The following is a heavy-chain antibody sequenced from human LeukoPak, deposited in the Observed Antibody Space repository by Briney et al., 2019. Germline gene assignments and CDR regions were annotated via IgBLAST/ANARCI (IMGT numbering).Heavy chain of an antibody. Sequence: GGSLRLSCAASGFTFSSYSMNWVRQAPRKGLEWVSSISSSSSYIYYADSVKGRFTISRDNVKNSLDLQMNSLRVEDTAVYYCARDGVWFDYDSSGFNWFDPWGQGTLVTVSP. CDR1: GFTFSSYS. CDR2: ISSSSSYI. CDR3: ARDGVWFDYDSSGFNWFDP. D-gene: IGHD3-22*01. V-gene: IGHV3-21*01. J-gene: IGHJ5*02.